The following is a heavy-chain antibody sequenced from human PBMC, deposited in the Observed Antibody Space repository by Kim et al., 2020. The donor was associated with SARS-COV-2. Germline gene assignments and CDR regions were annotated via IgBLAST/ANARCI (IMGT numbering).Heavy chain of an antibody. CDR3: ARAVDRSSWCPEALDV. Sequence: ATGRFTNSRDNSKNTLYLQMNSLRHEDTAVYYCARAVDRSSWCPEALDVWGQGTTVTVSS. D-gene: IGHD6-19*01. J-gene: IGHJ6*02. V-gene: IGHV3-30*07.